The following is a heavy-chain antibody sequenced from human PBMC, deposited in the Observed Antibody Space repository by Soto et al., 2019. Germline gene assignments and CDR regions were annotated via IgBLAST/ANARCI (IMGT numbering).Heavy chain of an antibody. J-gene: IGHJ4*02. V-gene: IGHV3-23*01. CDR2: ISGSGTTT. Sequence: EVQLLESGGGLVQPGGSLRLSCAASGFTFSKYAMSWVRQAPGKGLEWVSAISGSGTTTYSADSVRGRFTISRATSNTMLYPQMNSPSPEDTALYYCAKFFVGTGGSSGWPWSLDFWGQGTLVTVSS. CDR3: AKFFVGTGGSSGWPWSLDF. CDR1: GFTFSKYA. D-gene: IGHD6-25*01.